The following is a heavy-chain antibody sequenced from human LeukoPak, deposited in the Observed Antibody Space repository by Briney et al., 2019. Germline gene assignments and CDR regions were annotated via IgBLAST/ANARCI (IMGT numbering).Heavy chain of an antibody. D-gene: IGHD3-16*02. J-gene: IGHJ4*02. CDR1: GGSISSYY. CDR2: IYYSGST. CDR3: ARERPFYRDAYYFDY. V-gene: IGHV4-59*01. Sequence: SETLSLTCTVSGGSISSYYWSWIRQPPGKGLEWIGYIYYSGSTNYNPSLKSRVTISVDTSKNQFSLKLSSVTAADTAVYYCARERPFYRDAYYFDYWGQGTLVTVSS.